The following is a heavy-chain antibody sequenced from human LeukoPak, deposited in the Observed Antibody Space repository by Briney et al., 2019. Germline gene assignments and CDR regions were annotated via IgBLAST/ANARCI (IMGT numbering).Heavy chain of an antibody. CDR3: ARDPPGQYCGGDCFTYYFDY. Sequence: PGGSLRLSCAVSGFTFSSYAMHWVRQAPGKGLEWVAVISYDGSNKYYADSVKGRFTISRDNSKNTLYLQMNSLRAEDTAVYYCARDPPGQYCGGDCFTYYFDYWGQGTLVTVSS. J-gene: IGHJ4*02. V-gene: IGHV3-30-3*01. CDR1: GFTFSSYA. CDR2: ISYDGSNK. D-gene: IGHD2-21*02.